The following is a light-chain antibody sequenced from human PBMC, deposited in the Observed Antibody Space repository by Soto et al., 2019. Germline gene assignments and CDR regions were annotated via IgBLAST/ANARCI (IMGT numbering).Light chain of an antibody. CDR1: QSISDS. CDR3: QQSYSTPWT. J-gene: IGKJ1*01. V-gene: IGKV1-39*01. Sequence: DIQMTQSPSSLSASVGDRVTITCRASQSISDSLNWYQHKPGTAPKLLIYAASSLQSGVPSRFSGGGSGTDFILTITSLQPEDFATYYCQQSYSTPWTFGQGTKVDIK. CDR2: AAS.